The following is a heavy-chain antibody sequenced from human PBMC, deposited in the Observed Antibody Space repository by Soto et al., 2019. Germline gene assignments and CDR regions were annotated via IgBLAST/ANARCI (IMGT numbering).Heavy chain of an antibody. Sequence: EVQLVESGGALVQPGGSLRLSCAASGFPFTVFWMSWVRRVPGKGLEWLANINQGGSETYYVDSVKGRFTISRDNAANLVYLEMNSLRAEDTAVYYFARYGPIQQLGQSYQFWGQGTLVTVSS. J-gene: IGHJ1*01. CDR3: ARYGPIQQLGQSYQF. V-gene: IGHV3-7*01. CDR2: INQGGSET. D-gene: IGHD4-4*01. CDR1: GFPFTVFW.